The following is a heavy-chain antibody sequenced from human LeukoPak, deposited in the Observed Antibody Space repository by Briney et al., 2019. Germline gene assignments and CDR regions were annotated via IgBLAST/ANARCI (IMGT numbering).Heavy chain of an antibody. CDR2: IYYSGST. J-gene: IGHJ4*02. CDR1: GGSISSGDYY. Sequence: PSQTLSLTCTVSGGSISSGDYYWSWIRQPPGKGLEWIGYIYYSGSTYYNPSLKSRVTISVDTSKKHFSLKLESVTAADTAVYYCASPSKWELSDIANWGPGTLVTVSS. V-gene: IGHV4-30-4*08. D-gene: IGHD1-26*01. CDR3: ASPSKWELSDIAN.